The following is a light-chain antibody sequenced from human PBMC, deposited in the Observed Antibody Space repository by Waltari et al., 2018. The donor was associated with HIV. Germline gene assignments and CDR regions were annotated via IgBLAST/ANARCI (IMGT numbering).Light chain of an antibody. CDR1: WSDIGSYDL. CDR2: DVN. Sequence: QSALTQPASVSGSPGQSITLSCSGTWSDIGSYDLVSWYQHFPGKAPKRILYDVNERPSGVSPRYSGSSSGNTASLVISGLQSEDEADYYCCSYAGSGTFVVFGGGTRLTV. CDR3: CSYAGSGTFVV. J-gene: IGLJ3*02. V-gene: IGLV2-23*02.